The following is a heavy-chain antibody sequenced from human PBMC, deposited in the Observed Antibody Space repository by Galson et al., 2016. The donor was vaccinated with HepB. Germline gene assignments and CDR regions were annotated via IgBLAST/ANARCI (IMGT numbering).Heavy chain of an antibody. CDR2: ISYDGGDK. CDR1: GFTFSRYG. D-gene: IGHD2-21*02. J-gene: IGHJ4*02. V-gene: IGHV3-30*19. Sequence: SLRLSCAASGFTFSRYGMHWVRQAPGKGLEWVAVISYDGGDKHYADSVKGRFTVPRDNSKSTLFLQMNSLRVEDTAVYYCAKLDCGRDCPRDDWGQGTQVTVS. CDR3: AKLDCGRDCPRDD.